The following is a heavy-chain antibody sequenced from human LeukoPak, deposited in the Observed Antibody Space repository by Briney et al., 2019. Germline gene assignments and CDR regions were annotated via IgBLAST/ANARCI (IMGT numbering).Heavy chain of an antibody. J-gene: IGHJ3*02. CDR3: ARDLAGPPQEAFDI. Sequence: PGGSLRLSCAASGFTFSSYWMNWVRQAPGKGLEWVANIKKDGSERYYEDSVKGRFATSRDNTRKSLYLQMNTLRAEDTAVYYCARDLAGPPQEAFDIWGQGTMVTVSS. CDR2: IKKDGSER. V-gene: IGHV3-7*01. CDR1: GFTFSSYW.